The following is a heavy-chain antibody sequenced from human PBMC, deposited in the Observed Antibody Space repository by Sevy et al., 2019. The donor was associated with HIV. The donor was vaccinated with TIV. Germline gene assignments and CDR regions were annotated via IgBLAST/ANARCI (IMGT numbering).Heavy chain of an antibody. J-gene: IGHJ4*02. CDR3: VRNLPVEGWLQSVAY. D-gene: IGHD5-12*01. CDR1: GGSISSGNYY. CDR2: ISYGGNT. Sequence: SETLSLTCTVSGGSISSGNYYWGWLRQPPGKGLEWVGSISYGGNTCYNPSLKSRVTMSVDTSKNQFSLRLSSVTAADTAVYYCVRNLPVEGWLQSVAYWGQGTLVTVSS. V-gene: IGHV4-39*01.